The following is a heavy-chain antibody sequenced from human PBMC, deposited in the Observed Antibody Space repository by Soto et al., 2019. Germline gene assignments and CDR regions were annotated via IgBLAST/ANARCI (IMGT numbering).Heavy chain of an antibody. CDR3: ATQDFRGTTGTT. CDR2: ISGNSRDT. Sequence: EVQVLESGGGWVQPGGSLRLSCAASGFTFSSSAMGWVRQGPGKGLEWVSLISGNSRDTYYVDSVKGRFAISRDNSKNTLYLQLTSLRVEDTAIYYCATQDFRGTTGTTWGQGTLVTVSS. J-gene: IGHJ4*02. V-gene: IGHV3-23*01. D-gene: IGHD1-1*01. CDR1: GFTFSSSA.